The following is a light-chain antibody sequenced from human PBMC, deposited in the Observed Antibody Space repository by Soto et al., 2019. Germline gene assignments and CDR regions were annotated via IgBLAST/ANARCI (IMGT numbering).Light chain of an antibody. Sequence: EIVLTQSPGTLSVSPGERVTLSCRASETVTSNYFAWLQHKPGQAPRLIIFGASTRATRIPDRFSGSGSGTDFTLTISRLEPEDFAVYFCQQYGYVRDTFGQGTRLEIK. V-gene: IGKV3-20*01. J-gene: IGKJ2*01. CDR3: QQYGYVRDT. CDR1: ETVTSNY. CDR2: GAS.